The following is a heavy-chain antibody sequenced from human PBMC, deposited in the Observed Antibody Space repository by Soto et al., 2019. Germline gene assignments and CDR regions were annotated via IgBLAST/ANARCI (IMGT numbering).Heavy chain of an antibody. CDR2: IYYSGST. CDR3: ARASYYDSSGYPVHWFDH. V-gene: IGHV4-30-4*01. CDR1: GGSISSGDYY. J-gene: IGHJ5*02. Sequence: SETLSLTCTVSGGSISSGDYYWSWIRQPPGKGLEWIGYIYYSGSTYYNPSLKSRVTISVDTSKNQFSLKLSSVTAADTAVYYCARASYYDSSGYPVHWFDHWGQGTLVTVSS. D-gene: IGHD3-22*01.